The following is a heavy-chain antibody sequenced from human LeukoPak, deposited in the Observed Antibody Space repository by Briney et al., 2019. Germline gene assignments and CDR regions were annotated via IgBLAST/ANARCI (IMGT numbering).Heavy chain of an antibody. Sequence: ASVKVSCTASGYTFTNYGISWVRQAPGQGLEWMGRINAYNGNTNYAQKVQGRVTMTTDTSTNIAYMELRSLGSDDTAVYYCARDVAFYGSSWHNWFDPWGQGTLVTVSS. CDR3: ARDVAFYGSSWHNWFDP. V-gene: IGHV1-18*01. D-gene: IGHD6-13*01. CDR2: INAYNGNT. CDR1: GYTFTNYG. J-gene: IGHJ5*02.